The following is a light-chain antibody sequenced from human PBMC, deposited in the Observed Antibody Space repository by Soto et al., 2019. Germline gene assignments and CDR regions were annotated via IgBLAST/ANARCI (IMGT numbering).Light chain of an antibody. V-gene: IGKV1-5*03. CDR2: KAS. CDR1: QTISSW. Sequence: DIQMTKSPSTLSGSVGDRVTITCRASQTISSWLAWYQQKPGKAPKLLIYKASTLKSGVQSRFSGSESGTEFTLTISSLQPDDFATYYCQHYNSYSEAFGQGTKV. J-gene: IGKJ1*01. CDR3: QHYNSYSEA.